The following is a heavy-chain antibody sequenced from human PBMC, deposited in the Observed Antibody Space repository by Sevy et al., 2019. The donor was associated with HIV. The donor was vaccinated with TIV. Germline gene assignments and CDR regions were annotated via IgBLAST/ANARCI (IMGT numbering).Heavy chain of an antibody. D-gene: IGHD3-10*01. Sequence: EGSLRLSCAASGFTFSSYAMSWVRQAPGKGLEWVSAISGSGGSTYYADSVKGRFTISRDNSKNTLYLQMNSLRAEDTAVYYCAKALLWFGEFADAFDIWGQGTMVTVSS. CDR1: GFTFSSYA. CDR2: ISGSGGST. V-gene: IGHV3-23*01. J-gene: IGHJ3*02. CDR3: AKALLWFGEFADAFDI.